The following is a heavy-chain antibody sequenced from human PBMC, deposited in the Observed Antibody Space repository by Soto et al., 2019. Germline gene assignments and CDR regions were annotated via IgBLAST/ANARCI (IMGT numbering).Heavy chain of an antibody. J-gene: IGHJ4*02. D-gene: IGHD1-20*01. CDR1: GFTVSSNY. CDR3: ARGHPPYNLIDY. V-gene: IGHV3-53*01. CDR2: IYSGGST. Sequence: GGSLRLSCAASGFTVSSNYMSWVRQAPGKGLEWVSVIYSGGSTYYADSGKGRFTISRDNSKNTLYLQMNSLRAEDTAVYYCARGHPPYNLIDYWGQGTLVTVSS.